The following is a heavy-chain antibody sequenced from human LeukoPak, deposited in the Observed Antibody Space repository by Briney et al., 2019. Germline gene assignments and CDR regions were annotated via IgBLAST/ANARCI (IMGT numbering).Heavy chain of an antibody. CDR3: ARSYDYVWGSYGY. CDR1: GGSISSGIYS. Sequence: SETLSLTCAVSGGSISSGIYSWNWIRQPPGKGLEWIGYIYHSGSTYYNPSLKSRVTISVDTSKNQFSLKLSSVTAADTAVYYCARSYDYVWGSYGYWGQGTLVIVSS. J-gene: IGHJ4*02. V-gene: IGHV4-30-2*02. D-gene: IGHD3-16*01. CDR2: IYHSGST.